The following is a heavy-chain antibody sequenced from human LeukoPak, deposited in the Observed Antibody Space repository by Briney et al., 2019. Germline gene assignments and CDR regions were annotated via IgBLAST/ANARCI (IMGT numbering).Heavy chain of an antibody. Sequence: SETLSLTCPVSGGSISSSSYYWGWIRQPPGKGLEWIGSIYYSGSTYYNPSLKSRVTISVDTSKNQFSLKLSSVTAADTAVYYCAREGVVVAATLSLVSFWSDPWGQGTLVTVSS. V-gene: IGHV4-39*07. CDR2: IYYSGST. CDR1: GGSISSSSYY. CDR3: AREGVVVAATLSLVSFWSDP. D-gene: IGHD2-15*01. J-gene: IGHJ5*02.